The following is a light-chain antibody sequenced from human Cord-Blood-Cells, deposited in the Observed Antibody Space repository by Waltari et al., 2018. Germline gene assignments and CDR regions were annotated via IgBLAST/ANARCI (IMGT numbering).Light chain of an antibody. J-gene: IGKJ1*01. CDR3: QQYNSYSGT. Sequence: DIQMTQSPSTLSASVGDRVTITCRASQSISSWLAWYQQKPGDAPKLLIYDSSSLESGVPSRFSGSGSGTEFTLTISSLQPDDFATDYCQQYNSYSGTFGQGTKVESK. CDR1: QSISSW. V-gene: IGKV1-5*01. CDR2: DSS.